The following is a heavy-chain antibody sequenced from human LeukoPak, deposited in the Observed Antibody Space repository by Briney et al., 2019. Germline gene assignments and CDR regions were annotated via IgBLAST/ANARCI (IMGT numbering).Heavy chain of an antibody. D-gene: IGHD6-19*01. Sequence: SETLSLTCTVSGGSIGSNYWTWIRQPPGKGLEYIGYIYYTGATNFNPAPKSRGNISVDTSKNQFTLKITSVTAPDTAVYFCAKYGNSGWVIDNWGQGTLVTVSS. CDR3: AKYGNSGWVIDN. V-gene: IGHV4-59*08. CDR1: GGSIGSNY. J-gene: IGHJ4*02. CDR2: IYYTGAT.